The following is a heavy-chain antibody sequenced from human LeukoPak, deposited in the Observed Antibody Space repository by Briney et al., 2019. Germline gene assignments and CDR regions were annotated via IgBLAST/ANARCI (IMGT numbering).Heavy chain of an antibody. D-gene: IGHD1-26*01. Sequence: SETLSLTCTVSGYSIGTWYYWGWIRQPPGKGLEWIGYIYTSGSTNYNPPLKSRVTISVDTSKNQFSLKLSSVTAADTAVYYCASGMSRGYMDVWGKGTTVTVSS. V-gene: IGHV4-4*09. CDR2: IYTSGST. J-gene: IGHJ6*03. CDR3: ASGMSRGYMDV. CDR1: GYSIGTWYY.